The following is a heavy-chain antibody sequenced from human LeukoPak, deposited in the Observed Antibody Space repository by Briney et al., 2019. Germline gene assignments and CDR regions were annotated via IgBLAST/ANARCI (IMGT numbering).Heavy chain of an antibody. D-gene: IGHD6-13*01. J-gene: IGHJ6*03. CDR3: ARGGRIAAAGTRVGYYMDV. Sequence: ASVKVSCKASGYTFTGYYMHWVRQAPGQGLEWMGWINPNSGGTNYAQKFQGRVTMTRDTSISTAYMELSRLRSDDTAVYYCARGGRIAAAGTRVGYYMDVWGKGTTVTVSS. CDR1: GYTFTGYY. CDR2: INPNSGGT. V-gene: IGHV1-2*02.